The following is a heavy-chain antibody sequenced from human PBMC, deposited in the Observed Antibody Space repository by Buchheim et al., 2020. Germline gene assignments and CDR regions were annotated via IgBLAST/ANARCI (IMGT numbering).Heavy chain of an antibody. CDR2: ISSSSSPI. CDR1: GFTFSSYS. CDR3: ARGGPYSSSSSYYYYYYGVDV. Sequence: EVQLVESGGGLAQPGGSLRLSCAASGFTFSSYSMKWVRQAPGKGLEWVSYISSSSSPIYYADSVKGRFTISRDNAKNSLYLQMHSLRAEDTAVYYCARGGPYSSSSSYYYYYYGVDVWGKGTT. D-gene: IGHD6-6*01. J-gene: IGHJ6*04. V-gene: IGHV3-48*01.